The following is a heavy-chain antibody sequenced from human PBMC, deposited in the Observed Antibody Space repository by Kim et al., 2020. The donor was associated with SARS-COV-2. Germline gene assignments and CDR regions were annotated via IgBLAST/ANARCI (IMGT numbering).Heavy chain of an antibody. D-gene: IGHD3-10*01. J-gene: IGHJ6*02. CDR3: AKTIWFGELLRHGMGV. Sequence: GGSLRLSCAASGFTFSSYAMSWVRQAPGKGLEWVSTISGSGGSTYYADSVKGRFTISRDNSKNTLYLQMNSLRAEDTAVYYCAKTIWFGELLRHGMGVWGQGTTVTVSS. CDR1: GFTFSSYA. CDR2: ISGSGGST. V-gene: IGHV3-23*01.